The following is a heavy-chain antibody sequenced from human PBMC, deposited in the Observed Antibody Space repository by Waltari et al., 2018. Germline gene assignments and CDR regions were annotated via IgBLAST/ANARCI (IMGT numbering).Heavy chain of an antibody. V-gene: IGHV4-59*01. Sequence: QVQLQESGPSLLKPSATLSLTCPVSGGSISGFYLSWVRQPPGQGLDWIGYIYYTGSTNFNPSLKSRVTMSVDTSKNQFSLKLSSVTAADTAFYYCARGGGGDWEWFDPWGQGTLVTVSS. CDR3: ARGGGGDWEWFDP. CDR2: IYYTGST. J-gene: IGHJ5*02. D-gene: IGHD2-21*02. CDR1: GGSISGFY.